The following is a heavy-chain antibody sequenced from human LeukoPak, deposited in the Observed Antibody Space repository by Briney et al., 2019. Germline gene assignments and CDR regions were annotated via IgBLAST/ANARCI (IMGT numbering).Heavy chain of an antibody. Sequence: GGSLRLSCAASGFTFSSYGMSWVRRAPGKGLEWVSAISGSGGSTYYADSVKGRFTISRDNSKNTLYLQMNSLRAEDTAVYYCAKDIADCSSTSCYSYWGQGTLVTVSS. CDR1: GFTFSSYG. V-gene: IGHV3-23*01. CDR2: ISGSGGST. D-gene: IGHD2-2*02. J-gene: IGHJ4*02. CDR3: AKDIADCSSTSCYSY.